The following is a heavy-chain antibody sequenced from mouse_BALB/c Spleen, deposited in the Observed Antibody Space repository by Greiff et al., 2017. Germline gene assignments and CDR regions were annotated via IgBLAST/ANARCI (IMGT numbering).Heavy chain of an antibody. J-gene: IGHJ2*01. D-gene: IGHD1-1*01. CDR3: ITYYYGRPSDY. CDR2: IDPENGDT. V-gene: IGHV14-4*02. CDR1: GFNIKDYY. Sequence: EVQRVESGAELVRSGASVKLSCTASGFNIKDYYMHWVKQRPEQGLEWIGWIDPENGDTEYAPKFQGKATMTADTSSNTAYLQLSSLTSEDTAVYYCITYYYGRPSDYWGQGTTLTVSS.